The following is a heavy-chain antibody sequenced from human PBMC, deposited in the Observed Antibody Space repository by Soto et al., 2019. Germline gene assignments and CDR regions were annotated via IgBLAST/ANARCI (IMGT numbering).Heavy chain of an antibody. CDR1: GGSISSSSYY. V-gene: IGHV4-39*01. CDR3: ARREYSSSSGSFDY. CDR2: IYYSGST. D-gene: IGHD6-6*01. Sequence: LSLTCTVSGGSISSSSYYWGWIRQPPGKGLEWIGSIYYSGSTYYNPSLKSRVTISVDTSKNQFSLKLSSVTAADTAVYYCARREYSSSSGSFDYWGQGTLVTVSS. J-gene: IGHJ4*02.